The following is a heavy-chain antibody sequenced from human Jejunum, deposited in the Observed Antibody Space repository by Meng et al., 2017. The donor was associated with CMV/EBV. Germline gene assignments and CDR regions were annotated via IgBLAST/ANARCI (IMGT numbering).Heavy chain of an antibody. CDR2: INPKTDDT. CDR3: AKDGGSYLDYYFDY. J-gene: IGHJ4*02. CDR1: EYTFADYY. Sequence: EYTFADYYVQWVRQAPEQGLEWMGWINPKTDDTSYARKFQGRVIITRDMSINTVHMELTRLRSDDTAVYYCAKDGGSYLDYYFDYWGQGTLVTVSS. D-gene: IGHD1-26*01. V-gene: IGHV1-2*02.